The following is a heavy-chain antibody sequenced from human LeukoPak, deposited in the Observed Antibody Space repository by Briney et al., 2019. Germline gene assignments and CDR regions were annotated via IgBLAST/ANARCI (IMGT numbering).Heavy chain of an antibody. CDR2: INPNSGGT. CDR3: ARDPGGSGSYYKDY. J-gene: IGHJ4*02. CDR1: GYTFTGYY. V-gene: IGHV1-2*02. D-gene: IGHD3-10*01. Sequence: GASVKVSCKASGYTFTGYYIHWVRQAPGQGLEWMGWINPNSGGTNYAQKFQGRVTMTRDTSISTAYMELSRLRSDDTAVYYCARDPGGSGSYYKDYWGQGTLVTVSS.